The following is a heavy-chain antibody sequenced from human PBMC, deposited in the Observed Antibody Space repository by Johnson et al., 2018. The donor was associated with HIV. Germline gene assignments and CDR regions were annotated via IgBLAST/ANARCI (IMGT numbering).Heavy chain of an antibody. CDR2: ISEGGNSA. D-gene: IGHD4-17*01. J-gene: IGHJ3*02. CDR3: ANLLTTVTSRWRSALDI. CDR1: GFTFSSYA. V-gene: IGHV3-23*04. Sequence: VQLVESGGGVVQPGRSLRLSCAASGFTFSSYAMSWVRQAPGKGLEWVSVISEGGNSAYYTDSVEGRFTISRDNSKNTLYLQMYGLRADDTAVYYCANLLTTVTSRWRSALDIWGQGTMVIVSS.